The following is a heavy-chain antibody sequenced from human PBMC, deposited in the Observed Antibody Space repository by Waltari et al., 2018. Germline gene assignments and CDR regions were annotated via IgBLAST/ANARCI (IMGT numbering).Heavy chain of an antibody. Sequence: QVQLVQSGAEVKKPGASVKVSCKASGYTFTGYYMHWVRQAPGQGLEWMGWINPNSGNTGYAQKFQGRVTMTRNTSISTAYMELSSLRSEDTAVYYCARADCSSTSCYYFDLWGRGTLVTVSS. V-gene: IGHV1-8*02. D-gene: IGHD2-2*01. CDR1: GYTFTGYY. CDR2: INPNSGNT. CDR3: ARADCSSTSCYYFDL. J-gene: IGHJ2*01.